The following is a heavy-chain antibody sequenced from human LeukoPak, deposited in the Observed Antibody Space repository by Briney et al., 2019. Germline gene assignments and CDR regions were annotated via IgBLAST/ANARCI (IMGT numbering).Heavy chain of an antibody. D-gene: IGHD3-3*01. V-gene: IGHV1-69*04. J-gene: IGHJ3*02. CDR2: IIPILGIA. CDR1: GGTFSSYA. Sequence: ASVKVSCKASGGTFSSYAISWVRQAPGQGLEWMGRIIPILGIANYAQKLQGRVTMTTDTSTSTAYMELRSLRSDDTAVYYCARDVLYDFWSGYYTRDAFDIWGQGTMVTVSS. CDR3: ARDVLYDFWSGYYTRDAFDI.